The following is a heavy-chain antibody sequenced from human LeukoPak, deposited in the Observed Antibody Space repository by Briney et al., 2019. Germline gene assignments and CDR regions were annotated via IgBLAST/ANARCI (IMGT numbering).Heavy chain of an antibody. D-gene: IGHD3-10*01. CDR2: ISYSGGT. V-gene: IGHV4-59*01. CDR3: AKAMSSAWNFDL. Sequence: SETLSLTCTVSGDSISTYSWIWIRQPPGKGLECIGYISYSGGTNFNPSLQSRVTMSVATSKNQFSLKLNSVTAADTAVYYCAKAMSSAWNFDLWGRGTLVTVSS. J-gene: IGHJ2*01. CDR1: GDSISTYS.